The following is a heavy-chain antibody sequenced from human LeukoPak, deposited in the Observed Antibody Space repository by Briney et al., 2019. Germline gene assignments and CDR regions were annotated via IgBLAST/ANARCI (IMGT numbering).Heavy chain of an antibody. CDR2: IWSDGSNK. D-gene: IGHD5-12*01. Sequence: PGRSLRLSCAASGFAFSSHGMHWVRQAPGKGLEWVAVIWSDGSNKYYVDSVKGRFTISRDNSKNTLSLQMDSLRAEDTAVCYCARQRYGGYAFDYWGQGTLVTVSS. CDR3: ARQRYGGYAFDY. CDR1: GFAFSSHG. V-gene: IGHV3-33*01. J-gene: IGHJ4*02.